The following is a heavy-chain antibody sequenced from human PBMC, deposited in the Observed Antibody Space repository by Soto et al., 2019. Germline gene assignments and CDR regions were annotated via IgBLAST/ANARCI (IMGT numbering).Heavy chain of an antibody. J-gene: IGHJ4*02. Sequence: EVQLVESGGGLVQPGGSLRLSCEASGFTFSDHYMDWVRQAPGKGLEWVGRIRDKPHSYTTEYAASVKGRFIISRDDSKNSLYLQMNSLKTEDTAVYYCAVCRTSLTAGVLDYWGQGALVTVSS. V-gene: IGHV3-72*01. CDR3: AVCRTSLTAGVLDY. CDR1: GFTFSDHY. CDR2: IRDKPHSYTT. D-gene: IGHD2-15*01.